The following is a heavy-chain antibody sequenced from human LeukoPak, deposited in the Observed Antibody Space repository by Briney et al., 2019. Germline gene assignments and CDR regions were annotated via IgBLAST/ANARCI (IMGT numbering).Heavy chain of an antibody. V-gene: IGHV3-33*06. D-gene: IGHD4-23*01. CDR3: AKALDDYGGYQPGY. CDR1: GFTFSSYR. CDR2: IWYDGSNK. Sequence: PGGALRLSCAASGFTFSSYRMHWGRQAPGKGLEWVAVIWYDGSNKYYADSVKGRFTISRDNSKNTLYLQMNSLRAEDTAVYYCAKALDDYGGYQPGYWGQGTLVTVSS. J-gene: IGHJ4*02.